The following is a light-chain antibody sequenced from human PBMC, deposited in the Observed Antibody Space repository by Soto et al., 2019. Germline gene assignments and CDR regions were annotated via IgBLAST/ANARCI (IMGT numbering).Light chain of an antibody. Sequence: EIVLTQSPGTLSLSPGERATLSCRASQSVSSSYLAWYQQKPGQAPRPLIYGAASRAIGIPDRFSGSGSGTDFTLPISGLEPEDFAVYYCQQYGSSPWTFGQGTKGEIK. J-gene: IGKJ1*01. V-gene: IGKV3-20*01. CDR2: GAA. CDR3: QQYGSSPWT. CDR1: QSVSSSY.